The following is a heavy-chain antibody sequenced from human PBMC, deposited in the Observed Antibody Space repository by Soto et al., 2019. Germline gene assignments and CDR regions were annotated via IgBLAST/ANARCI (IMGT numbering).Heavy chain of an antibody. D-gene: IGHD3-3*01. CDR1: GFSLTTSGVG. V-gene: IGHV2-5*02. CDR2: IYWDDAK. Sequence: QITLNESGPTQVKPRQTLTLTCTFSGFSLTTSGVGGGWIRQSPGQAPEWLALIYWDDAKRYSPSLNSRLTIPKHTSKNQVVLTMADLDPADTATYYCAHRVLRTVFGLVTTTAIYFDFWGQGTPVAVSS. CDR3: AHRVLRTVFGLVTTTAIYFDF. J-gene: IGHJ4*02.